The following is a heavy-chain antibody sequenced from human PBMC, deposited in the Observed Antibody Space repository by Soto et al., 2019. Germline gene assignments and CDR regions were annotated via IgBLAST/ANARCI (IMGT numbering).Heavy chain of an antibody. CDR1: GFTFRSYE. CDR2: ISADGSGT. D-gene: IGHD3-3*01. Sequence: EVQLVESGGGLVQPGGSLTLSCAASGFTFRSYEMHWVRQPPGKGLQWISYISADGSGTYYADSVRGRFTISRDNARNSRSLQMNSLGDDDTAIYYCVRDLHEPLPADVLRVTKWGQGTQVTVSS. CDR3: VRDLHEPLPADVLRVTK. V-gene: IGHV3-48*03. J-gene: IGHJ4*02.